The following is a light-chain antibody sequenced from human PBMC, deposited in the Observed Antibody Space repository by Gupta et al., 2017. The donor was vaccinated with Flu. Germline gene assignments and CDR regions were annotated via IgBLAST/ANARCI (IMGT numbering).Light chain of an antibody. CDR2: DTN. V-gene: IGLV7-46*01. CDR3: LLTNSCDPRPGD. Sequence: LTCTSSTGAVTSGHYPYWFQQMPGQAPRPMIFDTNTHHSWTPARFSGSLLGRQAALTLSGAQPEAAAWYYCLLTNSCDPRPGDFRGGTQLT. J-gene: IGLJ2*01. CDR1: TGAVTSGHY.